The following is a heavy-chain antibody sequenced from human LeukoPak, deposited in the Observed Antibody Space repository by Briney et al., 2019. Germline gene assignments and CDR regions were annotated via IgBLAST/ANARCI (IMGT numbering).Heavy chain of an antibody. Sequence: GGSLRLSCTASGFPFRVRWMHWVRQAPGKGLVWISLIKKDGFFSTYADSVKGRFTISRDDAKNTLYLQMDSLRADDTAVYYCATDLDYTFDYWGRGTLVTVSS. CDR1: GFPFRVRW. D-gene: IGHD4-11*01. V-gene: IGHV3-74*03. CDR2: IKKDGFFS. CDR3: ATDLDYTFDY. J-gene: IGHJ4*02.